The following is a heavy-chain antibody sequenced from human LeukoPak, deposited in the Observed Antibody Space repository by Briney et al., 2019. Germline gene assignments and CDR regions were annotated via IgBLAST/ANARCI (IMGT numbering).Heavy chain of an antibody. J-gene: IGHJ6*03. D-gene: IGHD3-3*01. CDR2: ISSSGSTI. CDR3: PRDNRGYDFWSGYSYYYYYMDV. Sequence: PGGSLRLSCTASGFTFGDYAMSWIRQAPGKGLEWVSYISSSGSTIYYADSVKGRFTISRDNAKNSLYLQMNSLRAEDTAVYYCPRDNRGYDFWSGYSYYYYYMDVWGKGTTVTVSS. CDR1: GFTFGDYA. V-gene: IGHV3-11*04.